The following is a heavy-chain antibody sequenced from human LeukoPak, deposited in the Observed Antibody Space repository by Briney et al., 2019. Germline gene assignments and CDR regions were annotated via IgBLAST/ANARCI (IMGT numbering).Heavy chain of an antibody. J-gene: IGHJ3*02. CDR3: ARGRIAAAGRDAFDI. CDR1: GYTFTSYY. Sequence: GASVKVSCKASGYTFTSYYMDWVRQAPGQGLEWMGIINPSGGSTSYAKEVQGRGTMTRDTSTSTVYMELSSLRSEDTAVYYCARGRIAAAGRDAFDIWGQGTMVTVSS. CDR2: INPSGGST. V-gene: IGHV1-46*03. D-gene: IGHD6-13*01.